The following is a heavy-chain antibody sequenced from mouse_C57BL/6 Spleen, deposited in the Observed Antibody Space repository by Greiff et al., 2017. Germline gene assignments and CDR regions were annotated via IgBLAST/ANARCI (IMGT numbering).Heavy chain of an antibody. V-gene: IGHV1-55*01. D-gene: IGHD2-4*01. J-gene: IGHJ2*01. CDR1: GYTFTSYW. CDR2: IYPGSGST. CDR3: ARGDDYLYFDY. Sequence: VQLQQSGAELVKPGASVKMSCKASGYTFTSYWITWVKQRPGQGLEWIGDIYPGSGSTNYNEKFKSKATLTVDTSSSPAYMQLSSLTSADSAVYFCARGDDYLYFDYWGQGTTLTVSS.